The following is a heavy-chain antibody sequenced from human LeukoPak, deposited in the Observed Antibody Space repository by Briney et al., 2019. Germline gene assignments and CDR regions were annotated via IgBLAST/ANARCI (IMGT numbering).Heavy chain of an antibody. V-gene: IGHV3-48*04. CDR1: GFIFSSYS. Sequence: GGSLRLSCAASGFIFSSYSMNWVRQAPGRGLEWISYIGLASGVTSYADSVKGRFAISSDTARNSLYLHMHSLRAEDTAVYYCTRDHNWAFDYWGQGALITVSS. CDR3: TRDHNWAFDY. D-gene: IGHD1-20*01. CDR2: IGLASGVT. J-gene: IGHJ4*02.